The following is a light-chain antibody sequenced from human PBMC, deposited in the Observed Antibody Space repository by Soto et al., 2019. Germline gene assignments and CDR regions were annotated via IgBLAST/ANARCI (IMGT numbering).Light chain of an antibody. V-gene: IGLV9-49*01. CDR1: SGYSNYK. J-gene: IGLJ2*01. CDR2: VGTGGIVG. CDR3: GADHGSGSNFVYLV. Sequence: QPVLTQPPSASASLGASVTLTCTLSSGYSNYKVDWYQQRPGKGPRFVMRVGTGGIVGSKGDGIPDRFSVLGSGLNRYLTIKNIHEEDESDYHCGADHGSGSNFVYLVFGGGTKVTVL.